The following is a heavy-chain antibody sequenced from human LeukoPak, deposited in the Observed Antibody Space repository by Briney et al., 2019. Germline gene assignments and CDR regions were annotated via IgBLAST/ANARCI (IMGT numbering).Heavy chain of an antibody. J-gene: IGHJ4*02. CDR2: INENGGTT. Sequence: GGSLRLSCEASGFTFSSSAMSWVRQTPGKGLECVSAINENGGTTYYADSVKGRFTISRDNSENTLSLQMNSLRAEDTAVYYCARDLYYDFWSGSTFDYWGQGTLVTVSS. CDR1: GFTFSSSA. D-gene: IGHD3-3*01. V-gene: IGHV3-23*01. CDR3: ARDLYYDFWSGSTFDY.